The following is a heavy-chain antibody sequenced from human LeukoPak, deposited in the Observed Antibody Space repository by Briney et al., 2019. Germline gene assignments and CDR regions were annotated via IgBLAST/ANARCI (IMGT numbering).Heavy chain of an antibody. CDR1: GFTVSSNY. V-gene: IGHV3-66*01. J-gene: IGHJ4*02. Sequence: GGSLRLSCAASGFTVSSNYMSWVRQAPAKGLEWVSVIYSGGSTYYADSVKGRFTISRDNSNNTLYLQMNSLRAEDTAVYYCARERVVRGVISAFDYWGQGTLVTVSS. CDR2: IYSGGST. CDR3: ARERVVRGVISAFDY. D-gene: IGHD3-10*01.